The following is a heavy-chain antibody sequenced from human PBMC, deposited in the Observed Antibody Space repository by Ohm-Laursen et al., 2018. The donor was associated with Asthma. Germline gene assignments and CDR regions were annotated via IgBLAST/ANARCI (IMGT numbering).Heavy chain of an antibody. CDR1: GGTIRSTDW. CDR3: ARTRLTGNGARGDMDV. CDR2: TSHSGST. V-gene: IGHV4-4*02. J-gene: IGHJ6*02. D-gene: IGHD1-1*01. Sequence: SETLSLTCTVSGGTIRSTDWWSWVRQPPGKGLEWIGETSHSGSTAYNPSLESRVTISVDKSRNQFSLKLTSVTAADTAVFYCARTRLTGNGARGDMDVWGQGTTVTVSS.